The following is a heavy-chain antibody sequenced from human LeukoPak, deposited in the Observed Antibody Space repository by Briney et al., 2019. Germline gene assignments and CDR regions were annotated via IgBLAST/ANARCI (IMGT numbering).Heavy chain of an antibody. CDR1: GYTFISYG. Sequence: ASVKVSCKASGYTFISYGISWVRQAPGQGLEWMGWISAYNGNTNYAQKLQGRVTMTTDTSTSTAYMELRSLRSDDTAVYYCARDLREPYYYGSGSYPREMGMDVWGQGTTVTVSS. D-gene: IGHD3-10*01. V-gene: IGHV1-18*01. CDR3: ARDLREPYYYGSGSYPREMGMDV. CDR2: ISAYNGNT. J-gene: IGHJ6*02.